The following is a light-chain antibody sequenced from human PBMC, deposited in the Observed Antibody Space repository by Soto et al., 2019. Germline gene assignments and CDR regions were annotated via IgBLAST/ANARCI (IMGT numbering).Light chain of an antibody. V-gene: IGLV2-14*01. CDR2: DVT. CDR3: SSYTSSRYV. Sequence: QSALTQPASVSGSPGQSITISCTGTRSDVGGYNYVSWYQQHPDKAPKLMIYDVTNRLSGVSNRFSGSKSGNTASLPISGLQAEDEADYYCSSYTSSRYVFGTGTKLTVL. J-gene: IGLJ1*01. CDR1: RSDVGGYNY.